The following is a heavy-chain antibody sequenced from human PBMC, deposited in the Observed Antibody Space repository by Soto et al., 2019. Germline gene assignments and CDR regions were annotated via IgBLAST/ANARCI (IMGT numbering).Heavy chain of an antibody. CDR2: ISGSGGTT. D-gene: IGHD6-19*01. CDR3: AKNPGGSGWLKGLDY. Sequence: EVQLVESGGGLVQPGGSLRLSCAAPGFTFTSYARTWVRQAPGKGLEWVSSISGSGGTTYHADSVKGRFTISRDNSKNTLYLQMNSLRAEDTAVYYCAKNPGGSGWLKGLDYWGQGTLVTVSS. CDR1: GFTFTSYA. J-gene: IGHJ4*02. V-gene: IGHV3-23*04.